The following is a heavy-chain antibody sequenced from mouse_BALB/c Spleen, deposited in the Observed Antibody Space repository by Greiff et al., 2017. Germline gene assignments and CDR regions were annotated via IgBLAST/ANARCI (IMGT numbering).Heavy chain of an antibody. CDR2: ISNGGGST. Sequence: DVMLVESGGGLVQPGGSLKLSCAASGFTFSSYTMPWVRQTPEKRLEWVAYISNGGGSTYYPDTVKGRFTISRDNAKNTLYLQMSSLKSEDTAMYYCARHGSYYDYDWYFDVWGAGTTVTVAS. V-gene: IGHV5-12-2*01. CDR1: GFTFSSYT. CDR3: ARHGSYYDYDWYFDV. J-gene: IGHJ1*01. D-gene: IGHD2-4*01.